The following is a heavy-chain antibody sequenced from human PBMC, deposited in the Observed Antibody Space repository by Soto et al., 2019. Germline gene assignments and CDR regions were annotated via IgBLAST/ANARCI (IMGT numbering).Heavy chain of an antibody. V-gene: IGHV4-31*03. D-gene: IGHD2-15*01. J-gene: IGHJ3*02. CDR1: GGSISSGGYY. Sequence: QGQLQESGPGLVKPSQTLSLTCTVSGGSISSGGYYWSWVRQNPGKGLEWIGYIYYSGSTYYNPYLSSRVTMAVDTSQPEFSLKLSSVTAADRGVYYCASAGGIVWGAFDIRGQGTMVTVSS. CDR2: IYYSGST. CDR3: ASAGGIVWGAFDI.